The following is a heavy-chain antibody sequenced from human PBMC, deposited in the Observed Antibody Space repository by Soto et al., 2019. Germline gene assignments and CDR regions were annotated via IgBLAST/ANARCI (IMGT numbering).Heavy chain of an antibody. CDR1: AYTFTSYD. V-gene: IGHV1-8*01. Sequence: QVQLVQSGAEVKKPGASVKVSCKAAAYTFTSYDINWVRQATGQDFEWMGWMNPNNGNTAYAQKFQGSVTMTRDTTKSTALMELSSLTSEDTAVYFCARGPRNWGVDYWGPGPLVTVSS. CDR2: MNPNNGNT. J-gene: IGHJ4*02. CDR3: ARGPRNWGVDY. D-gene: IGHD7-27*01.